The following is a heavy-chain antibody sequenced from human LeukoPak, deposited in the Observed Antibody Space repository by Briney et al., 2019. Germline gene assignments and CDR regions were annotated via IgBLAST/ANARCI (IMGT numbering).Heavy chain of an antibody. J-gene: IGHJ3*02. V-gene: IGHV1-2*02. D-gene: IGHD4-17*01. Sequence: ASVKVSCKASGYTFTGYYIHWVRQAPGQGLEWMGWIHPNSGGTKYAQKFQGRVTMARDTSINTVYMELSGLRTDDTAVYYCARETGIYGDYAPNDAFDIWGQGTIVTVSS. CDR1: GYTFTGYY. CDR2: IHPNSGGT. CDR3: ARETGIYGDYAPNDAFDI.